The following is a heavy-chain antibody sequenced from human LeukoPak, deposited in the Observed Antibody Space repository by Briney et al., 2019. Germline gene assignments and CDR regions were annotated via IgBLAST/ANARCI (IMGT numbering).Heavy chain of an antibody. CDR2: IGGPGGPI. CDR1: GFMFSSYS. D-gene: IGHD1-26*01. CDR3: AKGATRATRHFDL. J-gene: IGHJ2*01. Sequence: RGSLRLSCVASGFMFSSYSVAWVRQTPEKGLAWVSIIGGPGGPIFYADSVEGRFTISRDNSKNTAYLQMNSLRAEDTAVYFCAKGATRATRHFDLWGRGTLVTVSS. V-gene: IGHV3-23*01.